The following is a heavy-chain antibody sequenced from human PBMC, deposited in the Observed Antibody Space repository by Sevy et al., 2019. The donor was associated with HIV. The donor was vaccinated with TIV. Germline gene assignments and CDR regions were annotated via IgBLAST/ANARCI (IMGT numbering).Heavy chain of an antibody. CDR3: ARGRGVFGAVAINWCDP. J-gene: IGHJ5*02. D-gene: IGHD3-3*01. Sequence: GGSLRLSCAASGFTVSSSYMTWVRQPPGKGLEWVSVIYSGGSTYYAGSVKGRFTISRDKFKNTLYLQTNNLRADDTAVYDCARGRGVFGAVAINWCDPWGQGALVTVSS. CDR2: IYSGGST. CDR1: GFTVSSSY. V-gene: IGHV3-53*01.